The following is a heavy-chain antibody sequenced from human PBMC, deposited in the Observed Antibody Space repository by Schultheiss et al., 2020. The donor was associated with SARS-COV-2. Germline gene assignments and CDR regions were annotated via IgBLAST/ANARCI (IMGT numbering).Heavy chain of an antibody. CDR2: ISSSSSYI. Sequence: GGSLRLSCAASGFTFSDYWMHWVRQAPGKGLEWVSSISSSSSYIYYADSVKGRFTISRDNSNNTLYLQMNSLRADDTAVYYCAKGNPTRDYFDYWGQGTLVTVSS. V-gene: IGHV3-21*01. CDR3: AKGNPTRDYFDY. J-gene: IGHJ4*02. CDR1: GFTFSDYW. D-gene: IGHD1-14*01.